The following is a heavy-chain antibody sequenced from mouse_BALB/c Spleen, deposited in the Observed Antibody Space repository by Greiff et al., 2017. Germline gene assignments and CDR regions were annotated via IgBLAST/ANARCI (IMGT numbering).Heavy chain of an antibody. Sequence: VKLQESGAELARPGASVKLSCKASGYTFTSYWMQWVKQRPGPGLEWIGAIYPGDGDTRYTQKFKGKATLTADKSSSTAYMQLSSLASEDSAVYYCARGVTTVVATRGYAMDYWGQGTSVTVSS. V-gene: IGHV1-87*01. CDR3: ARGVTTVVATRGYAMDY. CDR2: IYPGDGDT. CDR1: GYTFTSYW. J-gene: IGHJ4*01. D-gene: IGHD1-1*01.